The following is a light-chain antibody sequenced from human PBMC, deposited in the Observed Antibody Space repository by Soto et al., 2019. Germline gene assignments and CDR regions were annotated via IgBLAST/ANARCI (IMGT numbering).Light chain of an antibody. CDR1: QSILYSSNNKNL. CDR2: WAS. V-gene: IGKV4-1*01. J-gene: IGKJ2*01. CDR3: QQYYSPPRYT. Sequence: DIVMTQSPEYLAVSLGERATINCRSSQSILYSSNNKNLIAWYQQKPGQPPKLLIYWASTRQSGVPDRFSGSGSGRDFSLTISSLQAEDVAVYYCQQYYSPPRYTFGQGTRLGIK.